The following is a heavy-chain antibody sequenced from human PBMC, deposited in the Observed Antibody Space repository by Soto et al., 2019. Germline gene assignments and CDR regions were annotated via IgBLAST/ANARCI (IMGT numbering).Heavy chain of an antibody. CDR3: ASPEGRDDAFDI. CDR2: ITPFNGNT. J-gene: IGHJ3*02. V-gene: IGHV1-45*02. CDR1: GYTFTYRY. Sequence: GASVKVSCKASGYTFTYRYLHWVRQAPGQALEWMGWITPFNGNTNYAQKFQDRVTITRDRSMSTAYMELSSLRSEDTAMYYCASPEGRDDAFDIWGPGTMVTVSS.